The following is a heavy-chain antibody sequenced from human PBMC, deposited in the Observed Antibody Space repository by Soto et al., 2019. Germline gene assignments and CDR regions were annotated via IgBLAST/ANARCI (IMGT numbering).Heavy chain of an antibody. Sequence: GGSLRLSCAASGFTFSRYAMTWVRQAPGKGLEWVSVISGSGGSTYSADSVKGRFTISRDNSENTLYLQMNSLRAEDTAVYYCAKAGQQLAQWSRWYFDSWGQEALLTVSS. D-gene: IGHD6-13*01. CDR1: GFTFSRYA. V-gene: IGHV3-23*01. CDR2: ISGSGGST. J-gene: IGHJ4*02. CDR3: AKAGQQLAQWSRWYFDS.